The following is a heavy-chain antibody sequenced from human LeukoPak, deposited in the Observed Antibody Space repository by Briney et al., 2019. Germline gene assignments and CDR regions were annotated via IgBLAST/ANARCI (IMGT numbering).Heavy chain of an antibody. CDR1: GFTFSDYY. CDR2: ISSSGSAF. CDR3: ARGGNYYDSSGYYNWFDP. V-gene: IGHV3-11*04. Sequence: GGSLRLSYPISGFTFSDYYMSWIRQAPGKGLKWISYISSSGSAFYYADSVKGRFTISRDNAKNSLYLQMNSLRAEDTAVYYCARGGNYYDSSGYYNWFDPWGQGTLVTVSS. J-gene: IGHJ5*02. D-gene: IGHD3-22*01.